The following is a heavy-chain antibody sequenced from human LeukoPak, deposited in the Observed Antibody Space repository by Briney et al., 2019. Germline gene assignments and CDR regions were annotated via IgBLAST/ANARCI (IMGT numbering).Heavy chain of an antibody. V-gene: IGHV4-59*01. D-gene: IGHD3-3*02. CDR2: IYYSGST. Sequence: NPSETLSLTCTVSGGSISTYYWNWIRQPPGKGLEWIGYIYYSGSTNYNPSLKSRVTISVDTSKNRFSLNLTSVTAADTAVYYCARGGIRQTFDNWGQGTLVTVSS. J-gene: IGHJ4*02. CDR1: GGSISTYY. CDR3: ARGGIRQTFDN.